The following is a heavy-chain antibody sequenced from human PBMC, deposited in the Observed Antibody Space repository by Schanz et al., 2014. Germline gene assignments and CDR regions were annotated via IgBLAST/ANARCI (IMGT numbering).Heavy chain of an antibody. Sequence: EVQLVESGGGLVKPGGSLRLSCAGSGFTFSSYAMSWVRQTPGKGLEWVSVISGSGVTIYYADSVKGRFTISRDNSKNTLYLQMNSLRSEDTAVYYCAKDVDFWSGYYLDYWGQGTLVTVSS. CDR2: ISGSGVTI. D-gene: IGHD3-3*01. J-gene: IGHJ4*02. CDR1: GFTFSSYA. V-gene: IGHV3-23*04. CDR3: AKDVDFWSGYYLDY.